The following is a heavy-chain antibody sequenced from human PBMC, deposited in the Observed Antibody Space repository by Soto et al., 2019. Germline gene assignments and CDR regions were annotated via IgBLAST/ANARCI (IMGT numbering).Heavy chain of an antibody. CDR3: ARHPAFDWLLRVFDY. Sequence: PSETLSLTCTVSGGSISSSSYYWGWIRQPPGKGLEWIGSIYYSGSTYYNPSLKSRVTISVDTSKNQFSLKLSSVTAADTAVYYCARHPAFDWLLRVFDYWGQGTLVTVSS. V-gene: IGHV4-39*01. J-gene: IGHJ4*02. CDR2: IYYSGST. D-gene: IGHD3-9*01. CDR1: GGSISSSSYY.